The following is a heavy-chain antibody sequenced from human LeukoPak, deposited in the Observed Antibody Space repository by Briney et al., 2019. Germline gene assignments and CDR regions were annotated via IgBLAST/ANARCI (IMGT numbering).Heavy chain of an antibody. J-gene: IGHJ4*02. Sequence: GGSLRLSCAASGFTFTNNHIHWVRQAPGQGLEWVGVVWDDGSTEQSGDAVKGRFSIPRDKSKNTVYLQMDSLRVEDTAVYYCARDPRDGAYFLDYWGQGTLVTVSS. CDR2: VWDDGSTE. CDR3: ARDPRDGAYFLDY. V-gene: IGHV3-33*01. D-gene: IGHD4-17*01. CDR1: GFTFTNNH.